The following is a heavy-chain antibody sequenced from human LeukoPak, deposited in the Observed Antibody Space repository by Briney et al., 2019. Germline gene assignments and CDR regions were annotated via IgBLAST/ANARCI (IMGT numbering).Heavy chain of an antibody. V-gene: IGHV3-30*02. CDR3: AREDSRNYYYDIDGYYYAGRGAFDI. CDR1: GFTFSSYG. CDR2: IRYKGSNK. J-gene: IGHJ3*02. Sequence: GGSLRLSCAASGFTFSSYGMHWVRQAPGKGLEWVAFIRYKGSNKYYADSVKGRFTISRDNAKNTLYLQMNSLRAEDTAVYYCAREDSRNYYYDIDGYYYAGRGAFDIWGRGTLVTVSS. D-gene: IGHD3-22*01.